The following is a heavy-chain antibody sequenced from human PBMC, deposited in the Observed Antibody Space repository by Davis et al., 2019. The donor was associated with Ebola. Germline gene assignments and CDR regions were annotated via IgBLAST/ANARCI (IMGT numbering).Heavy chain of an antibody. J-gene: IGHJ4*02. CDR2: TNHRGRT. CDR3: ASFGYTSSATEL. Sequence: PSETLSLTCDIYGGSLSAYYWTWIRQSPGKGLEWIGETNHRGRTNYKSSLQSRVTISVDTSNNQVSLRLTSVTAADTAAYFCASFGYTSSATELWGQGTLVTVSS. D-gene: IGHD5-12*01. V-gene: IGHV4-34*01. CDR1: GGSLSAYY.